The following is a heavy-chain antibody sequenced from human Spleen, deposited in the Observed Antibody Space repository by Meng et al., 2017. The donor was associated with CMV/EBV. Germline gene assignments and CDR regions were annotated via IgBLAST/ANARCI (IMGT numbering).Heavy chain of an antibody. V-gene: IGHV3-23*01. J-gene: IGHJ6*02. Sequence: GESLKISCTASGFTFSSFAMNWVRQAPGKGLEWVSVVSGSGGATFYRDSVEGRLTISRDNSRNTVYLHMNGLRAEDTAVYYCARGFPAGVPAAIGDYYYGMDVWGQGTTVTVSS. CDR1: GFTFSSFA. CDR3: ARGFPAGVPAAIGDYYYGMDV. D-gene: IGHD2-2*01. CDR2: VSGSGGAT.